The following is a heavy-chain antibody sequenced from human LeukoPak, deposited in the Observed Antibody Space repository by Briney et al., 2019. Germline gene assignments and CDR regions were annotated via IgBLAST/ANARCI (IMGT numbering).Heavy chain of an antibody. V-gene: IGHV3-7*01. D-gene: IGHD2-21*02. J-gene: IGHJ3*01. CDR1: GFTFSSNW. CDR3: AKDSYQGDWGLDAFDV. Sequence: GGSLRLSCATSGFTFSSNWMSWVRHAPGRGLDWVANIKPDGSAEYYAASVKGRFTVSRDNAKNSLYLQMNSLRVEDTAVYYCAKDSYQGDWGLDAFDVWGQGTMVTVSS. CDR2: IKPDGSAE.